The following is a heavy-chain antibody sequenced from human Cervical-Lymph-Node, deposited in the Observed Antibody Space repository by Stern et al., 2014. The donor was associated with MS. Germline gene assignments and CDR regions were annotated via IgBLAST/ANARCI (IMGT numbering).Heavy chain of an antibody. V-gene: IGHV1-2*06. CDR2: IKPNSGVT. CDR3: ARGGSSGWENYYYGMDV. Sequence: VQLVESGAEVKKPGASVKVSCKASGYTFTGYYMHWVRQAPGQGLDWIGRIKPNSGVTNYAQKLHGRVTVPSDTSISTAYMELSRLRSDDTAVYYCARGGSSGWENYYYGMDVWGQGTTVTVSS. J-gene: IGHJ6*02. D-gene: IGHD6-19*01. CDR1: GYTFTGYY.